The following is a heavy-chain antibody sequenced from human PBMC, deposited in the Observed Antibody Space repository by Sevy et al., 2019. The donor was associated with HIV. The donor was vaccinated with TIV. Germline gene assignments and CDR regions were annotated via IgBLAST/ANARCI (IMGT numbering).Heavy chain of an antibody. V-gene: IGHV1-69*06. Sequence: ASVKASCKASGGTFSSYAISWVRQAPGQGLEWMGGIIPIFGTANYAQKFQGRVTITADKSTSTAYMELSSLRSEDTAVYYCAREAIAAAGTSGFDYWGQGTLVTVSS. D-gene: IGHD6-13*01. J-gene: IGHJ4*02. CDR3: AREAIAAAGTSGFDY. CDR1: GGTFSSYA. CDR2: IIPIFGTA.